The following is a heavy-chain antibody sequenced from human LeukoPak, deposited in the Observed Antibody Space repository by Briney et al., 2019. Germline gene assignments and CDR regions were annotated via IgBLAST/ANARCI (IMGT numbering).Heavy chain of an antibody. J-gene: IGHJ4*02. D-gene: IGHD6-13*01. CDR3: ARHTSLSSAAHDY. Sequence: SETLSLTCTVSGGSISSGSYYWSWIRQPAGKGLEWIGRIYTSGSTNYNPSLKSRVTISLDTSKNQFSLKLSSVTAADTAVYHCARHTSLSSAAHDYWGQGTLVTVSS. V-gene: IGHV4-61*02. CDR2: IYTSGST. CDR1: GGSISSGSYY.